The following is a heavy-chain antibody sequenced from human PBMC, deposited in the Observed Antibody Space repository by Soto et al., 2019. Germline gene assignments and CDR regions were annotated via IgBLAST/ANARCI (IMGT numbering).Heavy chain of an antibody. CDR2: INHSGST. J-gene: IGHJ5*02. V-gene: IGHV4-34*01. Sequence: SETLSLTCAVFGGSFSVYYWSWIPQPPGKGLEWIGEINHSGSTNYNPSLKSRVTISVDTSKNQFSLKLSSVTAADTAVYYCARVSWFGDLYDPWGQGTLVTVSS. CDR1: GGSFSVYY. D-gene: IGHD3-10*01. CDR3: ARVSWFGDLYDP.